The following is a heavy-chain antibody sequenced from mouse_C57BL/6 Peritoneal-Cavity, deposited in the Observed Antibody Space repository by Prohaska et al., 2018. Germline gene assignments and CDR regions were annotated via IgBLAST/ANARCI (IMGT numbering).Heavy chain of an antibody. D-gene: IGHD6-1*01. CDR3: LCHCSRYWYLDV. CDR2: IYSYGSAI. V-gene: IGHV11-1*02. J-gene: IGHJ1*01. CDR1: GFTFSGFW. Sequence: EVQLLETGGGLVQPGGSRGLSCEGSGFTFSGFWMSWVRQTPGKTLEWIGYIYSYGSAINYAPSIKDRFTIFRYNVLCTLYLPLSSVLSPAPSTYSCLCHCSRYWYLDVRGSAIPFTVPS.